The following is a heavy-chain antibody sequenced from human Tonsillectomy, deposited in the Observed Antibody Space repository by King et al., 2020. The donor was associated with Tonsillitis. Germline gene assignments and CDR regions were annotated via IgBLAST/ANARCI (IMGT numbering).Heavy chain of an antibody. CDR1: GASISSDAYY. J-gene: IGHJ3*02. V-gene: IGHV4-39*01. CDR3: SRHSDRGPDSEHGFHI. D-gene: IGHD3-16*02. CDR2: ISFGGNT. Sequence: QLQESGPGLVKPSETLSLTCTVSGASISSDAYYWGWIRQPPGKGLEWIGSISFGGNTHYNPSLKSRVTISLDTSKNQLSLTMPSLTAADTAAYYCSRHSDRGPDSEHGFHIWGQGTMVTVSS.